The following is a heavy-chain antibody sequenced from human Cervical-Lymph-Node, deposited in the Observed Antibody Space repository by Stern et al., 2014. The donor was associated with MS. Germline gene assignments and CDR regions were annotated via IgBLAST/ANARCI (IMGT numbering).Heavy chain of an antibody. CDR2: INPSGGST. CDR3: ARDRRLCSGGSCYWFDP. CDR1: GYTFTSYY. D-gene: IGHD2-15*01. Sequence: QVQLVQSGAEVKKPGASVKVSCKASGYTFTSYYMHWVRQAPGQGLEWMGIINPSGGSTSYAQKFQGRVTMTRDTSTSTVYMELSSLRSEDTAVYYCARDRRLCSGGSCYWFDPWGQGTLVTVSS. V-gene: IGHV1-46*01. J-gene: IGHJ5*02.